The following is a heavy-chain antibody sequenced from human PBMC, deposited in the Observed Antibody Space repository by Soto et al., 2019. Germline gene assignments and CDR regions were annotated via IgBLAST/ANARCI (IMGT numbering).Heavy chain of an antibody. Sequence: GGSLRLSCAASGFTFSSYAMHWVRQAPGKGLEWVAVISYDGSNKYYADSVKGRFTISRDNSKNTLYLQMNSLRAEDTAVYYCANAYSSSWYAAVGDYWGQGTLVTVSS. V-gene: IGHV3-30-3*01. CDR1: GFTFSSYA. CDR3: ANAYSSSWYAAVGDY. D-gene: IGHD6-13*01. CDR2: ISYDGSNK. J-gene: IGHJ4*02.